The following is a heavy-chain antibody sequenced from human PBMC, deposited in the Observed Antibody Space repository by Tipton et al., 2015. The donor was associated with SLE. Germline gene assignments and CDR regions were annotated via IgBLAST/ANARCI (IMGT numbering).Heavy chain of an antibody. Sequence: SLRLSCAASGFTFSSYSMNWVRQAPGKGLEWVANIKQDGSEKYYVDSVKGRFTISRDNAKNSLYLQMNSLRAEDTAVYYCARDGALWWFGYWGQGTLVTVSS. CDR1: GFTFSSYS. D-gene: IGHD2-8*02. J-gene: IGHJ4*02. V-gene: IGHV3-7*01. CDR3: ARDGALWWFGY. CDR2: IKQDGSEK.